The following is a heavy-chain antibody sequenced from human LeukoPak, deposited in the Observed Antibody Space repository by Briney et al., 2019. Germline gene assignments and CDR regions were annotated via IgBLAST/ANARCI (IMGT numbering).Heavy chain of an antibody. V-gene: IGHV4-59*08. J-gene: IGHJ4*02. Sequence: SETLSLTCTVSGGYISGYYWSWIRQPPGKGLEWIGDIYYNGSTSHNPSLKSRLTISVDTSKNQFSLKLSSVTAADTAVYYCARQFGSSVREPFDYWGQGTLVTVSS. CDR3: ARQFGSSVREPFDY. CDR1: GGYISGYY. CDR2: IYYNGST. D-gene: IGHD3-10*01.